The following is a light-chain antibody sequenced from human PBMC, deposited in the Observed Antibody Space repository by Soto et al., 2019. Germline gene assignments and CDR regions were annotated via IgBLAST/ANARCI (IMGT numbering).Light chain of an antibody. CDR1: QSVSSTY. CDR3: QHYGSTPWS. J-gene: IGKJ1*01. V-gene: IGKV3-20*01. CDR2: GAS. Sequence: VLTQSPGTLSLSPVERATLSCRASQSVSSTYLAWYQQKPGQAPRLLLYGASTRATDIPDRISGSGSGTDFTLTISRLEPEDFAVYYCQHYGSTPWSFGQGTKVDIK.